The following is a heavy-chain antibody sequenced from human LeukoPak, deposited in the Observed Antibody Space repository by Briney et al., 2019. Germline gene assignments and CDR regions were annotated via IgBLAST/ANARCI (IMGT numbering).Heavy chain of an antibody. CDR3: ARVDYYDSSGYYPGFDP. J-gene: IGHJ5*02. Sequence: ASVKVSCKASGYTFTGYYMHWVRQAPGQGLEWMGWINPNSGGTNYAQKFQGRVTMTRDTSISTAYMELSRPRSDDTAVYYCARVDYYDSSGYYPGFDPWGQGTLVTVSS. V-gene: IGHV1-2*02. D-gene: IGHD3-22*01. CDR2: INPNSGGT. CDR1: GYTFTGYY.